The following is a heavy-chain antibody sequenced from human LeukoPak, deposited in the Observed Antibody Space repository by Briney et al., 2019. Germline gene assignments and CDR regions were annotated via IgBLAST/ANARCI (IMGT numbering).Heavy chain of an antibody. V-gene: IGHV3-23*01. Sequence: GGSLRLSCAASGFTFSSYAMSWVRQAPGKGLEWVSAISGSGGSTYYADSVKGRFTISRDNSKNTLYLQTNSLRAEDTAVYYCAKALEIWSGYSYFDYWGQGTLVTVSS. CDR3: AKALEIWSGYSYFDY. J-gene: IGHJ4*02. CDR2: ISGSGGST. D-gene: IGHD3-3*01. CDR1: GFTFSSYA.